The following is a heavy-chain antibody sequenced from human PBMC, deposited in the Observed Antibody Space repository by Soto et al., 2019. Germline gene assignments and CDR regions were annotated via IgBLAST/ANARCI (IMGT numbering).Heavy chain of an antibody. D-gene: IGHD1-26*01. CDR1: GLTFSSYA. CDR3: AREGGYSGSFPYDY. J-gene: IGHJ4*02. Sequence: QVQLVESGGGVVQPGRSLRLSCAASGLTFSSYAMHWVRQAPGKGLEWVAVISYDGSNKYYADSVKGRFTISRDNSKNTLYLQMNSLRAEDTAVYYCAREGGYSGSFPYDYWGQGTLVTVSS. V-gene: IGHV3-30-3*01. CDR2: ISYDGSNK.